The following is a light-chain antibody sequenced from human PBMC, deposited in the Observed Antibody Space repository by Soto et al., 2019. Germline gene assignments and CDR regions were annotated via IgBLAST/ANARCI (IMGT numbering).Light chain of an antibody. CDR1: RSNIGAGYD. V-gene: IGLV1-40*01. Sequence: QSVLTQPPSVSGAPGQRITISCTGSRSNIGAGYDVHWYQQLPGTAPKLLIYGNSNRPSGVPDRFSGSKSGTSASLAITGLQAEDEADYYCQSYDSSLSLFGGRTKLTVL. CDR2: GNS. J-gene: IGLJ2*01. CDR3: QSYDSSLSL.